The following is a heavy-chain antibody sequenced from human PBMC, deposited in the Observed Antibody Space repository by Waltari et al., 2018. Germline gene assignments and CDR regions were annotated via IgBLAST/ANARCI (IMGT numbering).Heavy chain of an antibody. D-gene: IGHD3-3*01. CDR3: ARVEYYDFWSALDAFDI. J-gene: IGHJ3*02. CDR2: MNPNSGNT. V-gene: IGHV1-8*01. CDR1: GYTFTSSD. Sequence: QVQLVQSGAEVKKPGASVKVSCKASGYTFTSSDINWVRQANGQGLEWMGWMNPNSGNTGYAQKFQGRVTMTRNTSISTAYMELSSLRSEDTAVYYCARVEYYDFWSALDAFDIWGQGTMVTVSS.